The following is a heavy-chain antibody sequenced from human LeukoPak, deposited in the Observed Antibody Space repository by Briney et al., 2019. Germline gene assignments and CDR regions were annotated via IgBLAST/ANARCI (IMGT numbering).Heavy chain of an antibody. CDR3: AREDYDFWSGYSTGPSVANWFHP. CDR1: GFTFSSYS. CDR2: ISSSSSTI. Sequence: GGSLRLSCAASGFTFSSYSMNWVRQAPGKGLEWVSYISSSSSTIYYADSVKGRFTISRDNAKNSLYLQMNSLRAGDTAVYYCAREDYDFWSGYSTGPSVANWFHPWGQGTLVTVSS. V-gene: IGHV3-48*01. D-gene: IGHD3-3*01. J-gene: IGHJ5*02.